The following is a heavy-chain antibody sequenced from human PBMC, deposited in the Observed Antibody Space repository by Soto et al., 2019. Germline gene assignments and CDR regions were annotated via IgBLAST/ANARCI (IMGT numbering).Heavy chain of an antibody. CDR2: IWYDGSNK. Sequence: PGGSLRLSCAASGFTFSSYGMHWVRQAPGKGLEWVAVIWYDGSNKYYADSVKGRFTISRDNSKNTLYLQMNSLRAEDTAVYYCARGAGYCSSTSCYTNWLDPWGQGTLVTVYS. CDR3: ARGAGYCSSTSCYTNWLDP. J-gene: IGHJ5*02. V-gene: IGHV3-33*01. D-gene: IGHD2-2*02. CDR1: GFTFSSYG.